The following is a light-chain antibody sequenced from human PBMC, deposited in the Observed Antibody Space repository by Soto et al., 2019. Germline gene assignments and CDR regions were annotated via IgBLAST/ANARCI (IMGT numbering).Light chain of an antibody. Sequence: EIVLTKSPATLSLSPGERATLSCRASQSVSSYLAWYQQKPGQAPRLLIYDASNRATGIPARFSGSGSGTEFTLTISSLQPDDFATYYCQHYNSYPFTFGPGTKVDIK. J-gene: IGKJ3*01. CDR3: QHYNSYPFT. CDR2: DAS. V-gene: IGKV3-11*01. CDR1: QSVSSY.